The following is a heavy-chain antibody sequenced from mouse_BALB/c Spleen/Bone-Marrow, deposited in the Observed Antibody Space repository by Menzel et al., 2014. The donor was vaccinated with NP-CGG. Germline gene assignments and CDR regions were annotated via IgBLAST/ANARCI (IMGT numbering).Heavy chain of an antibody. V-gene: IGHV1S81*02. CDR1: GYTFTRYW. CDR2: INPSNGRT. D-gene: IGHD1-2*01. CDR3: AREAYYGPDY. J-gene: IGHJ2*01. Sequence: QVQLQQPGAELVKPGASVKLSCKASGYTFTRYWMEWVKQRPGQGLEWIEEINPSNGRTNYNEKFKSKATLTVDKSSSTAYMQLSSLTSEDSAVYYCAREAYYGPDYWGQGTTRTVSS.